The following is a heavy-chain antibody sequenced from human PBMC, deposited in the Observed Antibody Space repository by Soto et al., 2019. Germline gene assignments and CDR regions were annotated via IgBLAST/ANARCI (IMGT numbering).Heavy chain of an antibody. V-gene: IGHV3-30*18. Sequence: QVHLVESGGGVVQPGTSLRLSCRASGFKFSDYGMDWVRQAPGKGLEWVSRVLYDGSKKYYADSVKGRFTISRDNPRNTLYLQMDSLRAEDTGVYYCVKDLAHMGDYWGQGTPVTVSS. D-gene: IGHD3-16*01. CDR3: VKDLAHMGDY. CDR1: GFKFSDYG. J-gene: IGHJ4*02. CDR2: VLYDGSKK.